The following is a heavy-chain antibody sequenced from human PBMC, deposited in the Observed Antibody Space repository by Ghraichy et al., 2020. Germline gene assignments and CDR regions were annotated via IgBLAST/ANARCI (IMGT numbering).Heavy chain of an antibody. J-gene: IGHJ4*02. CDR1: GGTFSSYA. D-gene: IGHD6-6*01. CDR2: IIPILGIA. V-gene: IGHV1-69*04. Sequence: SVKVSCKASGGTFSSYAISWVRQAPGQGLEWMGRIIPILGIANYAQKFQGRVTITADKSTSTAYMELSSLRSEDTAVYYCARDGSIAARLDYWGQGTLVTVSS. CDR3: ARDGSIAARLDY.